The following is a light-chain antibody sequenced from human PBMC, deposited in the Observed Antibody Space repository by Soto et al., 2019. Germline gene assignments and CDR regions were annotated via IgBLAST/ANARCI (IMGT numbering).Light chain of an antibody. CDR2: AAS. Sequence: DIQMTQSPSSLSASVGDRVTITCRASQSIRTYLNWYQQKPGKAPNLLIYAASSLQGGVPSRFSGSGSGTDFTLIISSLQPEDFATYYCQQAYSSPLAFGQGTRLEIK. V-gene: IGKV1-39*01. CDR3: QQAYSSPLA. CDR1: QSIRTY. J-gene: IGKJ5*01.